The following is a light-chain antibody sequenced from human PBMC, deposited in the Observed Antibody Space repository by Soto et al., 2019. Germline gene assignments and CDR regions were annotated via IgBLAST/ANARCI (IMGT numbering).Light chain of an antibody. CDR1: SANIGTNY. CDR3: GAWDGSLSVVL. J-gene: IGLJ2*01. V-gene: IGLV1-51*01. CDR2: DSD. Sequence: QSVLTQPPSVSAAPGQKVTISCSGSSANIGTNYVSWYQQFPGTAPKLVIYDSDRRPSEIPDRFSGSKSDTSATLDITGLQTGDEADYYCGAWDGSLSVVLFGGGTKLTVL.